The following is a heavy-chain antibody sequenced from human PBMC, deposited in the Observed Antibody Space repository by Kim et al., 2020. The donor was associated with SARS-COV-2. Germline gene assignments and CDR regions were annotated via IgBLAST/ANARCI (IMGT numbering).Heavy chain of an antibody. CDR2: IDPNRGGT. D-gene: IGHD6-19*01. Sequence: ASVKVSCKASGYTFSGYYMHWVRQAPGQGLEWMGRIDPNRGGTKYAQKFQGRVIMTRDTSISTAYMELSRLRSDDTAVYYCARPRPPCSSDWCESELDPWGQASLVTVSS. J-gene: IGHJ5*02. CDR1: GYTFSGYY. CDR3: ARPRPPCSSDWCESELDP. V-gene: IGHV1-2*06.